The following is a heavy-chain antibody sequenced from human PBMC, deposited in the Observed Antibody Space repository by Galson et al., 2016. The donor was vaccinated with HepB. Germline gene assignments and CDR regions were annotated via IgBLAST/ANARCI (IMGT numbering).Heavy chain of an antibody. D-gene: IGHD2-15*01. CDR1: GGSISSSRYY. Sequence: SETLSLTCSVSGGSISSSRYYWGWIRQPPGKGLEWIGSIHYSGSTYYNPSLESRVTISVDTSKNQFSLKVSFVTAADSAVYYCARGRGVEVVHIDYWGQGILLTVSS. CDR3: ARGRGVEVVHIDY. CDR2: IHYSGST. V-gene: IGHV4-39*07. J-gene: IGHJ4*02.